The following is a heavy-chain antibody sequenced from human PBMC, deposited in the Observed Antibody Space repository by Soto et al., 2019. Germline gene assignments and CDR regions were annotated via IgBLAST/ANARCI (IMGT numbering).Heavy chain of an antibody. J-gene: IGHJ6*02. CDR1: GGTFSSYA. CDR3: GRVVGLNVGIAARYNYYAMDV. CDR2: IIPIFGTA. D-gene: IGHD6-13*01. V-gene: IGHV1-69*01. Sequence: QVQLMQSGAEVKKPGSSVKVSCKASGGTFSSYAISWVRQAPGQGLEWMGGIIPIFGTANYAQKFQDRVTISADASTSTAYRVLGSLRCEDEAVYYCGRVVGLNVGIAARYNYYAMDVWGQGTTVTVSS.